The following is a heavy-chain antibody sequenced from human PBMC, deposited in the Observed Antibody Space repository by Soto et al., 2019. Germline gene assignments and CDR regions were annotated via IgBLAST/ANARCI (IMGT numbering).Heavy chain of an antibody. J-gene: IGHJ6*02. V-gene: IGHV3-23*01. CDR3: ARGPGSCTSGVCYSPGYYGMDV. Sequence: GGSLRLSCAASGFTFSSYDMSWVRQAPGKGPEWVSAMSTSGGSTYYADSVKGRFTISRDNSKNTLYLQMDSLRADDTAVYYCARGPGSCTSGVCYSPGYYGMDVWGQGTTVIVSS. CDR1: GFTFSSYD. CDR2: MSTSGGST. D-gene: IGHD2-8*01.